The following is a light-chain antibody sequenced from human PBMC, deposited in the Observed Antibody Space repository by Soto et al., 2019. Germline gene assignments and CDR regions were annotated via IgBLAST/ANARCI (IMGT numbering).Light chain of an antibody. J-gene: IGKJ2*01. CDR3: QQRSIWPWT. CDR2: EAF. CDR1: QNVANS. V-gene: IGKV3-11*01. Sequence: EIVLTHSPATLSLSPGERATLSCRASQNVANSLAWYRQKPGQAPRLLIFEAFKRATAIPARFSGGGSGTYFTLTISSLEPEDVAVSYCQQRSIWPWTFSQGAKLEI.